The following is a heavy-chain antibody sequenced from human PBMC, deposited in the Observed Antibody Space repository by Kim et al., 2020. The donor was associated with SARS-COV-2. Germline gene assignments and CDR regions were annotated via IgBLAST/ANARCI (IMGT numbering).Heavy chain of an antibody. D-gene: IGHD5-18*01. CDR1: GFTTFSNYW. V-gene: IGHV3-74*01. Sequence: GGSLRLSCAAAGFTTFSNYWMHWVRQAPGKGLVLVARTYNDGSTATYADSVKGRFSISRDNAKNMLYLQMNSLRAEDTAVYYCVSSPSKYNYGANWGQGTLVTVSS. CDR2: TYNDGSTA. CDR3: VSSPSKYNYGAN. J-gene: IGHJ4*02.